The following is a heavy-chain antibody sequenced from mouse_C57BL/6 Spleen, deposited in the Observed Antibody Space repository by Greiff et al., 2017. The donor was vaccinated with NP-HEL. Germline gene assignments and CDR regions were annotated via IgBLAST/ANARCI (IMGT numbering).Heavy chain of an antibody. D-gene: IGHD2-3*01. CDR3: ARSGGYYFLDY. CDR1: GYTFTSYW. J-gene: IGHJ2*01. Sequence: QVQLKQSGAELVMPGASVKLSCKASGYTFTSYWMHWVKQRPGQGLEWIGEIDPSDSYTNYNQKFKGKSTLTVDKSSSTAYMQLSSLTSEDSAVYYCARSGGYYFLDYWGQGTTLTVSS. V-gene: IGHV1-69*01. CDR2: IDPSDSYT.